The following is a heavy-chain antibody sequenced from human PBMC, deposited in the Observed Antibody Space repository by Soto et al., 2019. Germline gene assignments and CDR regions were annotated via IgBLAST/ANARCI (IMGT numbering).Heavy chain of an antibody. J-gene: IGHJ6*02. D-gene: IGHD1-26*01. Sequence: VQLLESGGGLVQSGGSLRLSCTGSGFTFSNFGMTWVRQAPGKGLEWMGGIIPIFGTANYAQKFQGRVTITADESTSTAYMELSSLRSEDTAVYYCARALGREGADYYYYGMDVWGQGTTVTVSS. CDR2: IIPIFGTA. CDR1: GFTFSNFG. CDR3: ARALGREGADYYYYGMDV. V-gene: IGHV1-69*01.